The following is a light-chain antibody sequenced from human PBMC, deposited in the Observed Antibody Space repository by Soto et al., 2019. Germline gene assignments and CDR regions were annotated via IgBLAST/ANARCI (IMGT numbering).Light chain of an antibody. V-gene: IGLV4-69*01. J-gene: IGLJ2*01. CDR2: VNTDGSA. CDR3: QTWGAGFAVA. Sequence: QPVLTQSPSASASLGASVKLTCTLSSGHSSYAIAWHQQQPEKGPRYLMKVNTDGSANKGDGIPDRFSGSSSGAERSLTISCLQSEDEADYYCQTWGAGFAVAFGGGTNLTVL. CDR1: SGHSSYA.